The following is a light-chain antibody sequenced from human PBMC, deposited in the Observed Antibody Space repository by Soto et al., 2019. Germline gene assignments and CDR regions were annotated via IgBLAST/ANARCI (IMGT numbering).Light chain of an antibody. CDR3: QEYSDCPLT. V-gene: IGKV3-15*01. Sequence: EIVMTQSPATLSVSPGERATLSCRASQSVSSNLAWYQQKPGQAPRLVVYGASTRATGLPARFSGSGSGTLFTLTIIRLQSEDVAVYYCQEYSDCPLTFGGGTKVEIK. J-gene: IGKJ4*01. CDR1: QSVSSN. CDR2: GAS.